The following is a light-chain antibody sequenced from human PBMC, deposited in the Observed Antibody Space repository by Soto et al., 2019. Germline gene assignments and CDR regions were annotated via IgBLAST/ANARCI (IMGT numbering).Light chain of an antibody. V-gene: IGKV3-20*01. CDR1: QSVSSTY. CDR3: QQYGSSSYT. J-gene: IGKJ2*01. Sequence: EIVLTQSPGTLSLSPGERATLSCRASQSVSSTYLAWYQQKPGQAPRLLIYGASSRATGIPDRFSGSGSGTDFILTISRLEPEDFAMYYCQQYGSSSYTFGQGTKVDIK. CDR2: GAS.